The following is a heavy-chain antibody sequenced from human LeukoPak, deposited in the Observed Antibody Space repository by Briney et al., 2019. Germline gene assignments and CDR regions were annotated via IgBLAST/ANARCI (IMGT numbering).Heavy chain of an antibody. D-gene: IGHD3-22*01. V-gene: IGHV4-59*11. J-gene: IGHJ3*01. CDR2: ISYIGST. CDR1: GGSFTTHY. CDR3: ASDSISMNAFDA. Sequence: PSETLSLTCTVSGGSFTTHYWSWIRQPPGKGLEWIGYISYIGSTNYNPSLKSRVTISINASKNQVSLMLTSVTAADTAVYYCASDSISMNAFDAWGQGTMVTVSS.